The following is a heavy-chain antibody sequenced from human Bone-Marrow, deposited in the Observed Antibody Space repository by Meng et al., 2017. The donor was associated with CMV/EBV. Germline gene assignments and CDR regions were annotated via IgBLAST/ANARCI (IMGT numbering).Heavy chain of an antibody. CDR1: GYTFTSYG. J-gene: IGHJ3*02. Sequence: VSEQVSCMASGYTFTSYGISWVRQAPGQELEWMGWISAYKGNTNYAQKLQGRVTMTTDTSTSTAYMELRRLRSDDTAVYYCARDLGRSRPLGAFDIWGQGTMVTVSS. CDR3: ARDLGRSRPLGAFDI. CDR2: ISAYKGNT. V-gene: IGHV1-18*01.